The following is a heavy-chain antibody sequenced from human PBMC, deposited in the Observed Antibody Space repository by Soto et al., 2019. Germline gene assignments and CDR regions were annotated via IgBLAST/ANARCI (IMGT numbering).Heavy chain of an antibody. J-gene: IGHJ6*02. CDR2: ISSSSSTI. Sequence: GGSLRLSCAASEFTFSNYAMSWVRQAPGKGPEWVSYISSSSSTIYYADSVKGRFTISRDNAKNSLYLQMNSLRAEDTAVYYCATSLDVWGQGTTVTVSS. CDR1: EFTFSNYA. CDR3: ATSLDV. V-gene: IGHV3-48*01.